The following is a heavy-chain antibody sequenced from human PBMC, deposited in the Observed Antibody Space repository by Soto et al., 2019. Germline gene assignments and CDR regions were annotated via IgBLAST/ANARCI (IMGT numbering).Heavy chain of an antibody. D-gene: IGHD6-6*01. CDR1: GGSISSSNW. V-gene: IGHV4-4*02. Sequence: QVQLQESGPGLVKPSGTLSLTCAVSGGSISSSNWWSWVRQPPGKGLEWIGKIYHSGSTNYNPSLKSRVTISVDKSKNQFSLKLSSVTAADTAVYYCARDQEYSSSSYPYYYYGMDVWGQGTTVTVSS. CDR3: ARDQEYSSSSYPYYYYGMDV. J-gene: IGHJ6*02. CDR2: IYHSGST.